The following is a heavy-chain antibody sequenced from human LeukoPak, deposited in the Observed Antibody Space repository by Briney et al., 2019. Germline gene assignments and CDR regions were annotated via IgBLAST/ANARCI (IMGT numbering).Heavy chain of an antibody. CDR2: ISSSGSSI. V-gene: IGHV3-11*01. CDR1: GFTFSDYY. CDR3: ARDRLLMGAYSNNWYSQH. Sequence: GGSLRLSCATSGFTFSDYYMSWLRQAPGKGLEWLSYISSSGSSIYYADSVKGRFTISRDNAKNSLYLQMSSLRAEDTAVYYCARDRLLMGAYSNNWYSQHWGQGTLVSVSS. D-gene: IGHD6-13*01. J-gene: IGHJ1*01.